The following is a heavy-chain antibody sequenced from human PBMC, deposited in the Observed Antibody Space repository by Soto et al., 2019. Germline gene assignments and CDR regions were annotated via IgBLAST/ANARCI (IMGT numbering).Heavy chain of an antibody. CDR1: GFTFSTYA. CDR3: AKELDFSN. Sequence: EVQLLESGGGLVQPGGSLRLSCAASGFTFSTYAMSWVRQAPGKGLEWVSSLSGSGDRTYYADSVQGRFTIARDNSKNMMHLQMNSLRAGDLAVYYCAKELDFSNWGQGTLVTVSS. J-gene: IGHJ4*02. CDR2: LSGSGDRT. D-gene: IGHD3-3*01. V-gene: IGHV3-23*01.